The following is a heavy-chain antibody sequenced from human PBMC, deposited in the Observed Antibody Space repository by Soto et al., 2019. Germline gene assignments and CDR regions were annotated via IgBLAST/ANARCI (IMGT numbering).Heavy chain of an antibody. D-gene: IGHD1-1*01. CDR2: ISGSSAST. V-gene: IGHV3-23*01. CDR3: AKDRLAEPPSGRVRFDP. Sequence: HPGGSLRLSCAASGFAVSNYGMSWVRQAPGKGLEWVSTISGSSASTYYADSVKGRFTISRDNSKNTLYLQMNSLSAEDTAVYYCAKDRLAEPPSGRVRFDPWGQGTLVTVSS. CDR1: GFAVSNYG. J-gene: IGHJ5*02.